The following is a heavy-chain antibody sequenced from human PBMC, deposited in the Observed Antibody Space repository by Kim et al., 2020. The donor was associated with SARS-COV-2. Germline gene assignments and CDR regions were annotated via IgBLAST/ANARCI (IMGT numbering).Heavy chain of an antibody. J-gene: IGHJ4*02. V-gene: IGHV1-24*01. CDR3: ATPGVVVPAATDYFDY. CDR2: FDPEDGET. CDR1: GYTLTELS. D-gene: IGHD2-2*01. Sequence: ASVKVSCKVSGYTLTELSMHWVRQAPGKGLEWMGGFDPEDGETIYAQKFQGRVTMTEDTSTDTAYMELSSLRSEDTAVYYCATPGVVVPAATDYFDYWGQGTLVTVSS.